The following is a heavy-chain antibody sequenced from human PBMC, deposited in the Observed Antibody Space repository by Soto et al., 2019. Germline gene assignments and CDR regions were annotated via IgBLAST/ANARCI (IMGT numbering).Heavy chain of an antibody. D-gene: IGHD2-2*02. V-gene: IGHV4-39*01. J-gene: IGHJ4*02. CDR2: IYYSGST. Sequence: QLQLQESGPGLVKPSETLSLTCTVSGGSISRSSYYWGWIRQPPGKGLEWIGSIYYSGSTHYNPALRIRVTTSVDSSKNQFSLKLSSVTAADTAVYYCATIQTTTILTDYWGQGTLVTVSS. CDR3: ATIQTTTILTDY. CDR1: GGSISRSSYY.